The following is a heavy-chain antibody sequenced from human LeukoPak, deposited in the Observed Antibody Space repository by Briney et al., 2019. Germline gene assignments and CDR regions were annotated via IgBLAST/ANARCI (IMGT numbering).Heavy chain of an antibody. D-gene: IGHD6-13*01. CDR2: IYHGGTA. CDR3: ARQYLHNSSWTTGGY. CDR1: GYSISSGYY. Sequence: SETLSLTCTVSGYSISSGYYWGWIRQPPGKGLEWIASIYHGGTASYNPSLKSRLTISIDTSKNQFSLRLSSVTAADTAVYCCARQYLHNSSWTTGGYWGQGTLVTVSS. V-gene: IGHV4-38-2*02. J-gene: IGHJ4*02.